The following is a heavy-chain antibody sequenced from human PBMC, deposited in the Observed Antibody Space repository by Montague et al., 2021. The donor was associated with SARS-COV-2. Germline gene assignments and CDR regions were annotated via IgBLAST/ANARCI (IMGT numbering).Heavy chain of an antibody. Sequence: SRRLSWSASGFVFTSYSMNWVRQAPGKGLEWVSSISSTSSYIYYADSVKGRFTISRDSSKTSMYLHMKDLRAEDSAVYYCVRGMLASTGAMSGHWGQGTRVTVSS. D-gene: IGHD1-1*01. CDR3: VRGMLASTGAMSGH. J-gene: IGHJ1*01. CDR1: GFVFTSYS. CDR2: ISSTSSYI. V-gene: IGHV3-21*01.